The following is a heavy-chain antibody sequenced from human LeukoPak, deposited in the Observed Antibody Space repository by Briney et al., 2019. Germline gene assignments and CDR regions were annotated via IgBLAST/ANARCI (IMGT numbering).Heavy chain of an antibody. Sequence: SETLSLTCAVYGGSFSGYYWSWIRQPPGKGLEWIGEINHSGSTHYNPSLKSRVTISVDTSKNQFSLKLSSVTAADTAVYYCATTYYDFWSGHPNVFDYWGQGTLVTVSS. CDR1: GGSFSGYY. CDR2: INHSGST. CDR3: ATTYYDFWSGHPNVFDY. D-gene: IGHD3-3*01. V-gene: IGHV4-34*01. J-gene: IGHJ4*02.